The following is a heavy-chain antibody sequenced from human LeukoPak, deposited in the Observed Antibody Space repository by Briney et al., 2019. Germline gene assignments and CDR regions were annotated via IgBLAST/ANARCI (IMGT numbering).Heavy chain of an antibody. CDR1: GFTFSSYA. J-gene: IGHJ4*02. V-gene: IGHV3-30-3*01. CDR3: VRSYDWNYLPPFDY. D-gene: IGHD1-7*01. Sequence: PGGSLRLSCAASGFTFSSYAMHWVRQAPGKGLEWVAVISYDGSNKYYADSVKGRLTISRDNSKNTLYLQMNSLRAEDTAVYYCVRSYDWNYLPPFDYWGQGTLVTVSS. CDR2: ISYDGSNK.